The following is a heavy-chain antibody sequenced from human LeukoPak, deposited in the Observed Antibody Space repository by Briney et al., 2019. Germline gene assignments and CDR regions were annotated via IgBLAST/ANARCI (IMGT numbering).Heavy chain of an antibody. D-gene: IGHD3-22*01. J-gene: IGHJ3*02. Sequence: SETLSLTCTVSGGSITSHYWSWIRQPAGKGLECIGRIYPGGSTNYNPSLKSRLTMSVDTSKNQFSLKMKSVTAADTAVYYCAREVPNNYSDSSGYYYVDAFDIWGQGTVVTVSS. CDR3: AREVPNNYSDSSGYYYVDAFDI. CDR2: IYPGGST. CDR1: GGSITSHY. V-gene: IGHV4-4*07.